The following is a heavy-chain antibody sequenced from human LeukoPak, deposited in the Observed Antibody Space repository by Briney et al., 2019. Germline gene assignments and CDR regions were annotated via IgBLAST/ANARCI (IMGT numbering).Heavy chain of an antibody. CDR1: RFTFSSYS. J-gene: IGHJ5*02. CDR3: ARGPDELITMMESDGFDP. Sequence: GSLRLSCAASRFTFSSYSMSWVRQAPGKGLEWVSSISSSGSYIYYADSVKGRFAISRDNAKNSLYLQMNSLRAEDTAVYYCARGPDELITMMESDGFDPWGQGTLVTVSS. D-gene: IGHD3-22*01. CDR2: ISSSGSYI. V-gene: IGHV3-21*01.